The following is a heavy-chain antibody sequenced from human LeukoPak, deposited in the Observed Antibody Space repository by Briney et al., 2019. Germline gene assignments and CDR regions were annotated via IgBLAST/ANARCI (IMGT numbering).Heavy chain of an antibody. CDR1: GYTLTELS. V-gene: IGHV1-24*01. Sequence: ASVKVSCKVSGYTLTELSMHWVRQAPGKGLEWMGGFDPEDGETIYAQKFQGRVTMTEETSTDTAYMELSSLRSEDTAVYYCATGYRIVVVTALGAFDIWGQGTMVTVSS. CDR3: ATGYRIVVVTALGAFDI. D-gene: IGHD2-21*02. J-gene: IGHJ3*02. CDR2: FDPEDGET.